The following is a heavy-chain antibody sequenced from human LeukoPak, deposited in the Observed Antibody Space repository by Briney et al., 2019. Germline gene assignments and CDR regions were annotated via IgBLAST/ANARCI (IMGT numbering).Heavy chain of an antibody. V-gene: IGHV3-30-3*01. J-gene: IGHJ5*02. Sequence: GGSLRLSCAVSGFTFSHYAMHWVRQAPGKGLEWVAVISYHGIDKYDADSVKGRFTISRDNSKNALYLQMNSLRPEDTAVYYCARAGEDVVLGPAPVGGSPYNWFDPWGQGTLVTVSS. D-gene: IGHD2-2*01. CDR2: ISYHGIDK. CDR1: GFTFSHYA. CDR3: ARAGEDVVLGPAPVGGSPYNWFDP.